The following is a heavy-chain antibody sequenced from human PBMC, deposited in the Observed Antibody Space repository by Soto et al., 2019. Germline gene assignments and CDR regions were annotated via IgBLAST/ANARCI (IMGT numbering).Heavy chain of an antibody. CDR3: ARPSGSYGEAY. V-gene: IGHV3-48*02. J-gene: IGHJ4*02. Sequence: APKKGLEWVSAISGSGGSTYSADSVKGRFTISRDNAKNSLYLQMNSLRDEDTAVSYYARPSGSYGEAYWGQRTPVTVTP. D-gene: IGHD1-26*01. CDR2: ISGSGGST.